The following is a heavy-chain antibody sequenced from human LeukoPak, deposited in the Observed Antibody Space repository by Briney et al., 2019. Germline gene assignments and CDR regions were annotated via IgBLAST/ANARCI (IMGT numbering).Heavy chain of an antibody. CDR2: INHSGST. J-gene: IGHJ4*02. Sequence: SETLSLTCAVYGGSFSGYYWSWIRQPLGKGLEWIGEINHSGSTNYNPSLKSRVTISVDTSKNQFSLKLSSVTAADTAVYYCARGGIVATIYFDYWGQGTLVTVSS. V-gene: IGHV4-34*01. CDR3: ARGGIVATIYFDY. D-gene: IGHD5-12*01. CDR1: GGSFSGYY.